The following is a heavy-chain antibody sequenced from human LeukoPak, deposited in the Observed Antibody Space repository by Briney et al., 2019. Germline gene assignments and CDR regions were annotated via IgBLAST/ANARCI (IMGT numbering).Heavy chain of an antibody. D-gene: IGHD6-13*01. CDR1: GFTFSSYG. CDR2: IRYDGSNK. V-gene: IGHV3-30*02. CDR3: AKLALAAAGSPLDY. Sequence: GGSLRLSCAASGFTFSSYGMSWVRQAPGKGLEWVAFIRYDGSNKYYADSVKGRFTISRDNSKNTLYLQMNSLRAEDTAVYYCAKLALAAAGSPLDYWGQGTLVTVSS. J-gene: IGHJ4*02.